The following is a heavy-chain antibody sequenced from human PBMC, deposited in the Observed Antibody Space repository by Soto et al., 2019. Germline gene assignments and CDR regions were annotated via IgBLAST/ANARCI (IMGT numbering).Heavy chain of an antibody. Sequence: GGSLRLSCVASGFTFDDYAMHWVRQIPGKGLQWVPGISWSTSSIGYGASLRGRFLISRDNANNSLYLQMNDLRPEDTALYYCGKDSSSNSWSPIDYWGQGTMVTVSS. V-gene: IGHV3-9*01. D-gene: IGHD3-3*01. CDR2: ISWSTSSI. CDR3: GKDSSSNSWSPIDY. CDR1: GFTFDDYA. J-gene: IGHJ4*02.